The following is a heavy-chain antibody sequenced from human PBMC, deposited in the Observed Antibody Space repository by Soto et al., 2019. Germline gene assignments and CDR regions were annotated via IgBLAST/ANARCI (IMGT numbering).Heavy chain of an antibody. V-gene: IGHV4-39*01. J-gene: IGHJ4*02. D-gene: IGHD2-2*01. CDR3: AKNLTRTGRFDY. CDR2: IYYSGKN. CDR1: GAALPITPYF. Sequence: LSLVCRLSGAALPITPYFWAWIRQPPGKGLEWVGSIYYSGKNHYNPSLKSRTTISVDRSRNKFYLQVSSVTAEDTAVYYCAKNLTRTGRFDYWGQGTVVTVSS.